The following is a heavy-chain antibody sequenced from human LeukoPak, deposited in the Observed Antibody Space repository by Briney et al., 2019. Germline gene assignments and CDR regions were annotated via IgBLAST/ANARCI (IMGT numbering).Heavy chain of an antibody. D-gene: IGHD3-10*01. J-gene: IGHJ2*01. CDR3: ARGQGYYYGSGSPRVYWYFDL. CDR1: GGSFSGYY. V-gene: IGHV4-34*01. CDR2: INHSGST. Sequence: SETLSLTCAVYGGSFSGYYWSWIRQPPGKGLEWIGEINHSGSTNYNPSLKSRVTISVDTSKNQFSLKLSSVTAADTAVYYCARGQGYYYGSGSPRVYWYFDLWGRGTLVTVSS.